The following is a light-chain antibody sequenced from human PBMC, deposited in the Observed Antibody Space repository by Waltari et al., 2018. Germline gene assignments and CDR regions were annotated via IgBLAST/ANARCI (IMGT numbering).Light chain of an antibody. V-gene: IGKV1-6*01. CDR2: SAS. CDR3: LQDHNYPST. CDR1: QGIGVD. Sequence: AVQMTQSPSSLSALVGDRVSITCRASQGIGVDLAWYQQRPVRAPTLLVFSASTLHTGVPSIFSGSGSGTDFTLTINSLQPEDFATYYCLQDHNYPSTFGQGTNVEI. J-gene: IGKJ1*01.